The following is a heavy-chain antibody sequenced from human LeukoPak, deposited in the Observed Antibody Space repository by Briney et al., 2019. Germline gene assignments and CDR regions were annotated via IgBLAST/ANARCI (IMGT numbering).Heavy chain of an antibody. CDR3: ARLDSSSWGMGDY. CDR2: ISSSSSTI. D-gene: IGHD6-6*01. CDR1: GFTFSSYS. J-gene: IGHJ4*02. V-gene: IGHV3-48*01. Sequence: GGSLRLSCAASGFTFSSYSMNWVRQAPGKGVEWVSYISSSSSTIYYADSVKGRFTISRDNAKNSLYLQMNSLRAEDTAVYYCARLDSSSWGMGDYWGQGTLVTVSS.